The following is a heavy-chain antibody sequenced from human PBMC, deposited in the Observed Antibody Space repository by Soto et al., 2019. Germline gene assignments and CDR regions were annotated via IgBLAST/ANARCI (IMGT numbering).Heavy chain of an antibody. Sequence: SETLSLTCTVSGDAIYIGGYYWTWIRQHPGKGLEWIGYIYHTGKTYYNPSLESRVTMSVDTSKKRFSLKLRSVTAADTAVYYCVRDGTKTLRDWFDPWGQGISVTVSS. V-gene: IGHV4-31*03. D-gene: IGHD1-1*01. CDR1: GDAIYIGGYY. CDR2: IYHTGKT. CDR3: VRDGTKTLRDWFDP. J-gene: IGHJ5*02.